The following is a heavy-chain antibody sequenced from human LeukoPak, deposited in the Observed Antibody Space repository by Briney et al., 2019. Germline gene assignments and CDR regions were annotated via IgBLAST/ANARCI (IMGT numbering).Heavy chain of an antibody. CDR2: IIPILGIA. CDR1: GGTFSSYT. Sequence: GASVKVSCKASGGTFSSYTISWVRQAPAQGLEWMGRIIPILGIANYAQKFQGRVTITADKSTSTAYMELSSLRSEDTDVYYCARAPYSYYDFWSGYYYFDYWGQGTLVTVSS. J-gene: IGHJ4*02. V-gene: IGHV1-69*02. CDR3: ARAPYSYYDFWSGYYYFDY. D-gene: IGHD3-3*01.